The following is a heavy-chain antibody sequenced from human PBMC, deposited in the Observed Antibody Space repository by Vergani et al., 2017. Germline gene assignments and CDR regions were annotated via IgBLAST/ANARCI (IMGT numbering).Heavy chain of an antibody. Sequence: QVQLQQWGAGLLKPSETLSLTCAVYGGSFRGYYWSWIRQPPGKGLEWIGENNHNGSTNDNPSLQSRVTIAVDTAKKQFSLKLSSVAVADTAVYYCARGTHYDILTGYSGLGSFDYWGQGTLVTVSS. CDR1: GGSFRGYY. J-gene: IGHJ4*02. CDR3: ARGTHYDILTGYSGLGSFDY. V-gene: IGHV4-34*01. CDR2: NNHNGST. D-gene: IGHD3-9*01.